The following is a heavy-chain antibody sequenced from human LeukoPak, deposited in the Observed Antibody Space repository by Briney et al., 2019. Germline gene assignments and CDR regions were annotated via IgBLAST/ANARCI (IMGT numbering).Heavy chain of an antibody. Sequence: GGSLRLSCAASGFTFSSYAMSWVRQAPGKGLEWVSSISYSGGSTYYADSVKGRFTISRDNSKNTLYLQMNSLRAEDTAVYYCAKGGGPTKEGKTAFDYWGQGTLVTVSS. CDR1: GFTFSSYA. CDR3: AKGGGPTKEGKTAFDY. CDR2: ISYSGGST. D-gene: IGHD2-15*01. V-gene: IGHV3-23*01. J-gene: IGHJ4*02.